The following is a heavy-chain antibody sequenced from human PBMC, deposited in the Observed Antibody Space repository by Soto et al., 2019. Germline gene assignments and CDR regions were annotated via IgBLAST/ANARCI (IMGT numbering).Heavy chain of an antibody. V-gene: IGHV1-2*04. Sequence: ASVKVSCKASGYTFTGYYMHWVRQAPGQGLEWMGWINPNSGGTNYAQKFQGWVTMTRDTSISTAYMELSRLRSDDTAVYYCARATRLWFGELSTPRVTPEPRYYYYGMDVWGQGTTVTISS. J-gene: IGHJ6*02. CDR2: INPNSGGT. D-gene: IGHD3-10*01. CDR3: ARATRLWFGELSTPRVTPEPRYYYYGMDV. CDR1: GYTFTGYY.